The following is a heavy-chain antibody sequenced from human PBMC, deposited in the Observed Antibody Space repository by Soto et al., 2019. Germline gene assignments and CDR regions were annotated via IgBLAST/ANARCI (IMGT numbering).Heavy chain of an antibody. V-gene: IGHV4-31*03. J-gene: IGHJ4*02. D-gene: IGHD3-22*01. Sequence: SETLSLTCTVSGGSISSGGYYCSWIRQHPGKGLEWIGYIYYSVSTYYNPSLKSRVTISVDTSKNQFSLKLSSVTAADTAVYYCARDLRYYYDSSGLDYWGQGTMVTVSS. CDR3: ARDLRYYYDSSGLDY. CDR1: GGSISSGGYY. CDR2: IYYSVST.